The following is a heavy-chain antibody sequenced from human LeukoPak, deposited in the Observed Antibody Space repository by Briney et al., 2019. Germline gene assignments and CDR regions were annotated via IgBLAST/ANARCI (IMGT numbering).Heavy chain of an antibody. CDR2: INGDGRNI. J-gene: IGHJ6*03. V-gene: IGHV3-74*01. CDR3: ARKPRTSSGSTYYYYYYMDV. CDR1: GFTFSSYW. D-gene: IGHD3-10*01. Sequence: GGSLRLSCVASGFTFSSYWMHWVRQDPRKGLVWVSRINGDGRNINYADSVRGRFTISRDNAKNTLYLQMNTLRVDDTAVYYCARKPRTSSGSTYYYYYYMDVWGKGTTVTVS.